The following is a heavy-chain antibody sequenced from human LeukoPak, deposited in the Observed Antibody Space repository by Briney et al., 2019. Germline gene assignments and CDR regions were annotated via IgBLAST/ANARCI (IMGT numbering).Heavy chain of an antibody. Sequence: GASVKVSCKASGYTFTDYYIHWVRRAPGQGLECLGRINPNSGDTNYAQKFQGRVTMTRDTSISTAYMELSGLRSDDTAVYYCARTAGRTFDYWGQGTLVTVSS. CDR1: GYTFTDYY. V-gene: IGHV1-2*06. D-gene: IGHD6-6*01. CDR3: ARTAGRTFDY. J-gene: IGHJ4*02. CDR2: INPNSGDT.